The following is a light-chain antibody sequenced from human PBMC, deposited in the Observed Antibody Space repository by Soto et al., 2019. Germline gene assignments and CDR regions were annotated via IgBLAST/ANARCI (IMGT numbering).Light chain of an antibody. CDR2: GAS. CDR1: QSVSSSY. Sequence: LKEPPGTLSLTNGGWATHSNRPSQSVSSSYLAWYQQKPGQAPRLLIYGASSRATDIPDRFRGSGSGRDFLLNISRLEPEDSGMYYCQQYSSSPRTFGQGTKVDIK. V-gene: IGKV3-20*01. J-gene: IGKJ1*01. CDR3: QQYSSSPRT.